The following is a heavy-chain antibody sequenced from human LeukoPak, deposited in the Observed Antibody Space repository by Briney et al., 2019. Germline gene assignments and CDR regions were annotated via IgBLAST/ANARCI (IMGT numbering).Heavy chain of an antibody. D-gene: IGHD6-6*01. V-gene: IGHV4-31*03. Sequence: PSQTLSLTCTVSGGSISSGGYYWSWIRQHPGKGLEWIGYIYYSGSTYYNPSLKSRVTISVDTSKNQFSLKLSSVTAADTAVYYCARLGSKGIAARPTQNYYYYYMDVWGKGTTVTVSS. CDR3: ARLGSKGIAARPTQNYYYYYMDV. J-gene: IGHJ6*03. CDR1: GGSISSGGYY. CDR2: IYYSGST.